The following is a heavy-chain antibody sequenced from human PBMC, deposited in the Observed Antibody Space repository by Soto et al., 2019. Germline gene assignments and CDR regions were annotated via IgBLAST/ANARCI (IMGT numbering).Heavy chain of an antibody. CDR2: ISGSGGST. CDR1: GFTFSSYA. V-gene: IGHV3-23*01. J-gene: IGHJ6*03. D-gene: IGHD2-15*01. Sequence: GGSLRLSCAASGFTFSSYAMSWVRQAPGKGLEWVSAISGSGGSTYYADSVKGRFTISRDNSKNTLYLQMNSLRAEDTAVYYCAKRYCSGGSCYDPEPTEYYYYYYYMDVWGKGTTVTVSS. CDR3: AKRYCSGGSCYDPEPTEYYYYYYYMDV.